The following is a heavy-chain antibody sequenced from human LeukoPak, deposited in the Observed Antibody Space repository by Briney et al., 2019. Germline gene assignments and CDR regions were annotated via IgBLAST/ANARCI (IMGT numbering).Heavy chain of an antibody. D-gene: IGHD2/OR15-2a*01. J-gene: IGHJ4*02. Sequence: GGSLRLSCAASGFTFSRYWMSWVRQAPGKGLEWVANINLDGSEKYYVDSVKGRFTISRDNAKNSLYLQMNSLRAEDTAVYYCARDARVVLDYWGQGTLVTVSS. CDR2: INLDGSEK. CDR3: ARDARVVLDY. CDR1: GFTFSRYW. V-gene: IGHV3-7*01.